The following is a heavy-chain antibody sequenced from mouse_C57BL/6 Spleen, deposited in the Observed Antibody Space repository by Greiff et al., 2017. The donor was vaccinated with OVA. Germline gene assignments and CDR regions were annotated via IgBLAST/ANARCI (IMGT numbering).Heavy chain of an antibody. CDR1: GFTFSSYA. V-gene: IGHV5-4*01. Sequence: EVQLVESGGGLVKPGGSLKLSCAASGFTFSSYAMSWVRQTPEKRLEWVATISDGGSYTYYPDNVKGRFTISRDNAKNNLYLQMSQLKSEDTAMYYCARGSNYEAMDYWGQGTSVTVSS. D-gene: IGHD2-5*01. CDR3: ARGSNYEAMDY. J-gene: IGHJ4*01. CDR2: ISDGGSYT.